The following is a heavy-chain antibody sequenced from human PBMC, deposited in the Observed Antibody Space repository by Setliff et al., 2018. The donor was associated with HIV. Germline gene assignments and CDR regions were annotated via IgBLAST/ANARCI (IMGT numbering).Heavy chain of an antibody. CDR1: GFSFSDYY. D-gene: IGHD3-22*01. V-gene: IGHV3-11*01. CDR2: LSGTSSTI. CDR3: ARDLFPYYHDSRPYYPPAY. J-gene: IGHJ4*02. Sequence: GGSLRLSCAASGFSFSDYYMYWIRQAPGKGLEWVSFLSGTSSTIYLADSVKGRFTISRDNAQNSLYLHMNSLRAEDTAMYYCARDLFPYYHDSRPYYPPAYWGQGTLVTVSS.